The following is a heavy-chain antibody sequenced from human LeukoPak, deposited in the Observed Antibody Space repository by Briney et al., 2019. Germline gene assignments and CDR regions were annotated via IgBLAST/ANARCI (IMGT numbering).Heavy chain of an antibody. CDR1: GFTFSSYS. CDR2: ISSSSSYI. V-gene: IGHV3-21*01. Sequence: GGSLRLSCAASGFTFSSYSMNWVRQAPGKGLEWVSSISSSSSYIYYADSVKGRFTISRDNAKNSLYLQMNSLRAEDTAVYYCASHYDRSGYYSPLDYWGQGTLVTVSS. CDR3: ASHYDRSGYYSPLDY. D-gene: IGHD3-22*01. J-gene: IGHJ4*02.